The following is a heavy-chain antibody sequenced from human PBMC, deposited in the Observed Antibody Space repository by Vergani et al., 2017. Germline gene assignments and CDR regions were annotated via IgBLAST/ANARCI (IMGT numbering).Heavy chain of an antibody. CDR3: VRDRGLCAGGRCYTEAWDY. CDR2: ISFDGTNE. Sequence: QVQLVVSGGGVVQPGTSLRLSCVVSGFALNRHAMYWVRKAQGKGLEWVVGISFDGTNEYYPDLVKGRFTISRDIAKNTLYLQVRSLRLEDTGVYHCVRDRGLCAGGRCYTEAWDYWGQGTPVTVSS. V-gene: IGHV3-30-3*01. J-gene: IGHJ4*02. D-gene: IGHD2-2*02. CDR1: GFALNRHA.